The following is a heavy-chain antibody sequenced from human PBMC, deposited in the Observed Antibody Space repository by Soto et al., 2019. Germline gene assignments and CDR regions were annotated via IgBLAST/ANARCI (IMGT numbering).Heavy chain of an antibody. V-gene: IGHV3-30-3*01. CDR3: ARAYCGGDCFSLDY. CDR1: GFTFSSYA. Sequence: LRLSCAASGFTFSSYAMHWVRQAPGKGLEWVAVISDDGSNKYFADSVKGRFIISRDNSKNTLYAQMNSLRVEDTAVFYCARAYCGGDCFSLDYWGQGALVTVSS. D-gene: IGHD2-21*02. J-gene: IGHJ4*02. CDR2: ISDDGSNK.